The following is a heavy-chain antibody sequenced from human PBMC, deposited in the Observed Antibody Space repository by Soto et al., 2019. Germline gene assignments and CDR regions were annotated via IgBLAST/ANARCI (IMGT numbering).Heavy chain of an antibody. CDR1: GDSVSSNSAA. V-gene: IGHV6-1*01. CDR2: TYYRSKWYN. CDR3: ARDSGGSIAAAEMLFDY. D-gene: IGHD6-13*01. Sequence: QVQLQQSGPGLVKPTQTLSLTCAISGDSVSSNSAAWNWIRQSPSRGLEWLGRTYYRSKWYNDYAVSVKSRITINPDTSKNQFSLQLNSVTPEDTAVYYCARDSGGSIAAAEMLFDYWGQGTLVTVSS. J-gene: IGHJ4*02.